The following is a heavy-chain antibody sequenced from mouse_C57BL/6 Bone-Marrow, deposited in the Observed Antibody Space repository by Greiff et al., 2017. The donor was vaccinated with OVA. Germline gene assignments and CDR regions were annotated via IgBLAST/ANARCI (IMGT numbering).Heavy chain of an antibody. D-gene: IGHD1-1*01. CDR1: GYTFTSYT. CDR3: ARDTTVVANFDY. J-gene: IGHJ2*01. Sequence: QVQLKESGAELARPGASVKMSCKASGYTFTSYTMHWVKQRPGQGLEWIGYINPCSGYTKYNQKFKDKATLTADKSSSTAYMQLSSLTSEDSAVYYCARDTTVVANFDYWGQGTTLTVSS. CDR2: INPCSGYT. V-gene: IGHV1-4*01.